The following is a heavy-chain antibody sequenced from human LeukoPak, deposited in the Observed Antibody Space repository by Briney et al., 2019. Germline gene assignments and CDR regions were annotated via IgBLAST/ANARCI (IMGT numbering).Heavy chain of an antibody. CDR1: GFTFDDYA. J-gene: IGHJ1*01. CDR2: ISWNSDNI. V-gene: IGHV3-9*01. D-gene: IGHD4-23*01. Sequence: GRSLRLSCAASGFTFDDYAMHWVRQAPGKGLEWVSGISWNSDNIGYADSVKGRFTISRDNAKNSLYLQMNSLRAEDTAFYYCAKGGGNSGYFQHWGQGTLVTVSS. CDR3: AKGGGNSGYFQH.